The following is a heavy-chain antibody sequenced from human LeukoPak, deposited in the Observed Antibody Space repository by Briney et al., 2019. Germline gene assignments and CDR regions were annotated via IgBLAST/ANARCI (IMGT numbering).Heavy chain of an antibody. J-gene: IGHJ3*02. CDR3: ARGTGGSYSNGFDI. CDR2: INPRNAAT. D-gene: IGHD1-26*01. CDR1: GYTFTGHY. Sequence: ASVTVSCKASGYTFTGHYLHWVRQVPGQGLEWMGWINPRNAATNYAQKFQGRVTMTRDTSISTVYMELSSLRSDDTAVYYCARGTGGSYSNGFDIWGQGTMVTVSS. V-gene: IGHV1-2*02.